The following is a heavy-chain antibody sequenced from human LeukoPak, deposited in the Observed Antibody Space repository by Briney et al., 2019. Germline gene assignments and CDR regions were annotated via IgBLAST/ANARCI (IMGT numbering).Heavy chain of an antibody. D-gene: IGHD2-8*01. CDR2: INPSGGST. CDR3: AREMVDIVLMVYAIQQVGFDY. V-gene: IGHV1-46*01. J-gene: IGHJ4*02. CDR1: GYTFSSYH. Sequence: ASVKVSCKASGYTFSSYHMHWVRQAPGQGLEWMGIINPSGGSTSYAQKFQGRVTMTRDTSTSTVYMELSSLRSEDTAVYYCAREMVDIVLMVYAIQQVGFDYWGQGTLVTVSS.